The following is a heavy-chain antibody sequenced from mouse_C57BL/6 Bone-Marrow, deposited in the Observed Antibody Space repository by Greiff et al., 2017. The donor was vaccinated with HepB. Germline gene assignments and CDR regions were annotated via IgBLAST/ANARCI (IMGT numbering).Heavy chain of an antibody. CDR1: GFTFSDYY. CDR2: INYDGSST. CDR3: ARYGTVVAPYYFDY. D-gene: IGHD1-1*01. Sequence: EVKLMESEGGLVQPGSSMKLSCTASGFTFSDYYMAWVRQVPEKGLEWVANINYDGSSTYYLDSLKSRFIISRDNAKNILYLQMSSLKSEDTATYYCARYGTVVAPYYFDYWGQGTTLTVSS. J-gene: IGHJ2*01. V-gene: IGHV5-16*01.